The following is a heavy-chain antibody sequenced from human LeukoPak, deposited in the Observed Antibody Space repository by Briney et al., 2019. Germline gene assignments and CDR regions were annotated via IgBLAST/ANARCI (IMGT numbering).Heavy chain of an antibody. Sequence: SQTLSLTCAISGDSVSSNSATWNWLRQSPSRGLEWLGRTYYRAEWYNDYAVSVKSRITINPDTSKNQFSLQLNSVTPEDTAVYYCAKFGELGGASDYWGQGTLVTVSS. J-gene: IGHJ4*02. CDR2: TYYRAEWYN. CDR3: AKFGELGGASDY. CDR1: GDSVSSNSAT. D-gene: IGHD3-10*01. V-gene: IGHV6-1*01.